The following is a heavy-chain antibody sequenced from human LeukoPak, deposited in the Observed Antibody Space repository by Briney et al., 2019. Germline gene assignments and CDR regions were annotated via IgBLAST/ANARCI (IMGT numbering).Heavy chain of an antibody. Sequence: ASVKVSCKASGYTFTSYGISWVRQAPGQGLEWMGWISAYNGNTNYAQKLQGRVTMTTDTSTSTAYMELRGLRSDDTAVYYCARDRDYDFWSGSPTNWFDPWGQGTLVTVSS. CDR1: GYTFTSYG. V-gene: IGHV1-18*01. J-gene: IGHJ5*02. D-gene: IGHD3-3*01. CDR3: ARDRDYDFWSGSPTNWFDP. CDR2: ISAYNGNT.